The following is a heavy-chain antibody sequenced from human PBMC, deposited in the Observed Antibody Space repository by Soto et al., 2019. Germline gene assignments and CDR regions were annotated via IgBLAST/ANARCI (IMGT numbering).Heavy chain of an antibody. V-gene: IGHV3-23*01. CDR3: AKDQIGYCSGGSCYPGYYGMDV. J-gene: IGHJ6*02. CDR1: GFTFSSYA. Sequence: GGSLRLSCAASGFTFSSYAMSWVRQAPGKGLEWVSAISGSGGSTYYADSVKGRFTISRDNSKNTLYLQMNSLRAEDTAVYYCAKDQIGYCSGGSCYPGYYGMDVWGQGTTVTVSS. CDR2: ISGSGGST. D-gene: IGHD2-15*01.